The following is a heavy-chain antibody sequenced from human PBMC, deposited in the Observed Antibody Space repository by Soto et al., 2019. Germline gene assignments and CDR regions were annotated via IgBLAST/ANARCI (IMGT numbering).Heavy chain of an antibody. Sequence: ASVKVSCKASGYTFTSYDINCVRQATGQGLEWMGWMNPNSGNTGYAQKFQGRVTMTRNTSISTAYMELSSLRSEDTAVYYCARALPVGVVVAATHFDYWGQGTLVTVSS. CDR2: MNPNSGNT. V-gene: IGHV1-8*01. J-gene: IGHJ4*02. D-gene: IGHD2-15*01. CDR1: GYTFTSYD. CDR3: ARALPVGVVVAATHFDY.